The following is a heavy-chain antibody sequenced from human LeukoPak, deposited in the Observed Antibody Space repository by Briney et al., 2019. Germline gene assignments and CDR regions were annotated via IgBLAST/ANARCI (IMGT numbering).Heavy chain of an antibody. CDR1: GYTFTSYG. Sequence: ASVKVSCKASGYTFTSYGISWVRQAPGQGLEWMGWINTYSGNRNYAQKVQGIVTMTTDTSTSTAYMELTSLRSDDTAVYYCARQAGGYSSGWFQFHFDYWGQGTLVTVSS. CDR2: INTYSGNR. CDR3: ARQAGGYSSGWFQFHFDY. D-gene: IGHD6-19*01. V-gene: IGHV1-18*04. J-gene: IGHJ4*02.